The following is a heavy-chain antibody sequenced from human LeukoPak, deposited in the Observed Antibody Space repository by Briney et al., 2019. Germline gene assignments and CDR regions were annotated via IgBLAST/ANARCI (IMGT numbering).Heavy chain of an antibody. CDR2: INPNSGGT. CDR3: ASRVPPERDYYYYYMDV. CDR1: GYTFTGYY. D-gene: IGHD1-14*01. Sequence: ASVKVSCKASGYTFTGYYMHWVRQAPGQGLEWMGWINPNSGGTNYAQKFQGRVTMTRDTSISTAYMELSSLRSEDTAVYYCASRVPPERDYYYYYMDVWGKGTTVTISS. J-gene: IGHJ6*03. V-gene: IGHV1-2*02.